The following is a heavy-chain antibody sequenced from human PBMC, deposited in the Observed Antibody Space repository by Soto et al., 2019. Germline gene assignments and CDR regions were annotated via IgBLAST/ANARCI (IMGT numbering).Heavy chain of an antibody. CDR2: ISAYSGNT. CDR1: GYTFTNYG. V-gene: IGHV1-18*01. Sequence: ASVKVSCKASGYTFTNYGISWVRQAPGQGLEWMGWISAYSGNTNYAQNLQGRVTMTTDTSTSTAYMELRSLRSDDTAVYYCARGATPVVVITEYYFDYWGQGTLVTVSS. CDR3: ARGATPVVVITEYYFDY. J-gene: IGHJ4*02. D-gene: IGHD3-22*01.